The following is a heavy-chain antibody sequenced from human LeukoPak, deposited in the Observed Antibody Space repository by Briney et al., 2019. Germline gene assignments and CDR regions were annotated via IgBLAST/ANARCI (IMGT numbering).Heavy chain of an antibody. V-gene: IGHV3-30*15. Sequence: GRSLRLSCVASGFAFNTQAMHWVRQAPGKGLEWLAVMSLDGSSIYYADSMRGRFTISRDNSKNTLFLQMSSLRVEDTAVYYCARDRGKLRYLDLWGQGTLLTVSS. D-gene: IGHD3-9*01. CDR2: MSLDGSSI. CDR1: GFAFNTQA. J-gene: IGHJ4*02. CDR3: ARDRGKLRYLDL.